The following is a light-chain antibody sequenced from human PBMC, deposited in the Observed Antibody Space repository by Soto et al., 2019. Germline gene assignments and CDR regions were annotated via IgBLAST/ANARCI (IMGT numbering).Light chain of an antibody. CDR2: TNN. V-gene: IGLV1-44*01. Sequence: QSVLTQPPSASGTPGQRVTISCSGSSSNIGSNIVNWYQQLPGTAPKLLIHTNNQRPSGVPDRFSGSKSGTSASLAISRLQSEDEADYYCATWDDSLNGVVFGGGTKLTVL. CDR1: SSNIGSNI. J-gene: IGLJ2*01. CDR3: ATWDDSLNGVV.